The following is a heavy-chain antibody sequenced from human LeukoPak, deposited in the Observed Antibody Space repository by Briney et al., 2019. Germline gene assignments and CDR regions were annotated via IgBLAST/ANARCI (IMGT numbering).Heavy chain of an antibody. Sequence: ASVTVSCKVSGYTLTVLSMHWVRQAPGKGLEWMGGFDPEDGETIYAQKFQGRVTMTEDTSTDTAYMELSSLRSEDTAVYYCATTLLDYYGSGSYFLNWGQGTLVTVSS. CDR2: FDPEDGET. CDR3: ATTLLDYYGSGSYFLN. V-gene: IGHV1-24*01. J-gene: IGHJ4*02. CDR1: GYTLTVLS. D-gene: IGHD3-10*01.